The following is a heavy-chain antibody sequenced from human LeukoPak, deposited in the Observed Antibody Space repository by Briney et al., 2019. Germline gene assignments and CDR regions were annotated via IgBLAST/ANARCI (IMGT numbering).Heavy chain of an antibody. CDR3: AKDLPGDRNYYYGMDV. CDR1: GFTFDDYA. Sequence: GRSLRLSCAASGFTFDDYAMHWVRQAPGKGLEWVSGISVNSGAIGYTDSVKGRFTVSRDNAKNSLYLQMNSLRVEDSALYYCAKDLPGDRNYYYGMDVWGQGTTVTVSS. CDR2: ISVNSGAI. D-gene: IGHD7-27*01. V-gene: IGHV3-9*01. J-gene: IGHJ6*02.